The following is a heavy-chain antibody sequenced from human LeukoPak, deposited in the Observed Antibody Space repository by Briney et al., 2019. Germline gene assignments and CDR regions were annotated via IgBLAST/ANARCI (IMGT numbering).Heavy chain of an antibody. CDR1: GFTFSSFP. J-gene: IGHJ4*02. D-gene: IGHD3-10*01. CDR3: ARVMSGSGSKYFDY. V-gene: IGHV3-64*01. Sequence: PGGSLRLSCAASGFTFSSFPMQWVRQVRGKGLEYVSAISSTGETSYYANSVKDRFTISRDNSKNTLHLQMGSLRAEDMAVYYCARVMSGSGSKYFDYWGQGTLVTVSS. CDR2: ISSTGETS.